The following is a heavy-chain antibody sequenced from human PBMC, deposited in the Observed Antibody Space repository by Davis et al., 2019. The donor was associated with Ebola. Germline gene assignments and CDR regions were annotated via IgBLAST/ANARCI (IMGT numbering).Heavy chain of an antibody. V-gene: IGHV4-39*07. Sequence: SETLSLTCTVSGDSISSGDYYWTWIRQPPGKGLEWIGAIYYNGRTYYKSSLEGRVTISLDTSKNQFSLKLRSVTAADTAVYFCARLSGLFSSSSGALYFDLWGRGTLVSVSS. CDR3: ARLSGLFSSSSGALYFDL. J-gene: IGHJ2*01. CDR2: IYYNGRT. CDR1: GDSISSGDYY. D-gene: IGHD6-6*01.